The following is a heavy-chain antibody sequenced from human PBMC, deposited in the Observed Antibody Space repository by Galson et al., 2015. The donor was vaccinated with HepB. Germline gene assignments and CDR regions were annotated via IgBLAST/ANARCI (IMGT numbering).Heavy chain of an antibody. J-gene: IGHJ6*03. D-gene: IGHD3-3*01. CDR3: ARDPTEVFGVVWPMDV. Sequence: SLRLSCAGSAFTFSTYSMSWVRQAPGKGLEWVANIKQDGSEKYYADSVKGRFTISRDNAKNSLYLQMNSLRVEDTAVYYCARDPTEVFGVVWPMDVWGKGTTVTVSS. V-gene: IGHV3-7*01. CDR2: IKQDGSEK. CDR1: AFTFSTYS.